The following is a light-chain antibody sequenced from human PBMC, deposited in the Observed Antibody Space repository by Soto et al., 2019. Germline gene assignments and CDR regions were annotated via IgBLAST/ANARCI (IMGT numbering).Light chain of an antibody. J-gene: IGKJ1*01. CDR1: QSVSSSY. Sequence: EILMTQSAAALSVSPGERATLSCRASQSVSSSYLAWYQQKPGQAPRLLIYGASSRATGIPDRFSGSGSGTDFTLTISRLEPEDFAVYYCQQYGSSPRTFGQGTKVDI. CDR2: GAS. CDR3: QQYGSSPRT. V-gene: IGKV3-20*01.